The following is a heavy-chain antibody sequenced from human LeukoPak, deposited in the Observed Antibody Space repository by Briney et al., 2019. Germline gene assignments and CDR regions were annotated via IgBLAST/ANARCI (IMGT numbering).Heavy chain of an antibody. CDR3: ARGQVVVAATRWFDP. CDR2: INPNSGGT. Sequence: ASVKVSCKASGYTFTGYYMHWVRQAPGQGLEWMGWINPNSGGTNYAQKFQGRVTMTRDTSISTAYMELSRLRSDDMAVYYCARGQVVVAATRWFDPWGQGTLVTVSS. CDR1: GYTFTGYY. J-gene: IGHJ5*02. V-gene: IGHV1-2*02. D-gene: IGHD2-15*01.